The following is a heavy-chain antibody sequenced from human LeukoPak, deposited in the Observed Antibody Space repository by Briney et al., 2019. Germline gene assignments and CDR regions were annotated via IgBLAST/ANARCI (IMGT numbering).Heavy chain of an antibody. CDR3: ASEFWRNYYMDV. Sequence: ASVKVSCKAPGYTFTGYYMHWVRQAPGQGLEWMGWINPNSGGTNYAQKFQGRVTMTRDTSISTAYMELSRLRSDDTAVYYCASEFWRNYYMDVWGKGTTVTVSS. J-gene: IGHJ6*03. CDR1: GYTFTGYY. V-gene: IGHV1-2*02. D-gene: IGHD3-3*01. CDR2: INPNSGGT.